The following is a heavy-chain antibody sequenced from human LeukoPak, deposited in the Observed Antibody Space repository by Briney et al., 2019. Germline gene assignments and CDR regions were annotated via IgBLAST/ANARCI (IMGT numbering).Heavy chain of an antibody. D-gene: IGHD2-21*02. CDR1: GYSFSNYW. CDR2: IYPGDYET. V-gene: IGHV5-51*01. Sequence: GESLKISCEGSGYSFSNYWIGWVRQMPRKGLEWMGIIYPGDYETRYSPSFQGLVTISVDKSISTAYLQWSSLKASDTAMYYCAIPPGYCGNDCPFDHWGQGTLVTVSS. J-gene: IGHJ4*02. CDR3: AIPPGYCGNDCPFDH.